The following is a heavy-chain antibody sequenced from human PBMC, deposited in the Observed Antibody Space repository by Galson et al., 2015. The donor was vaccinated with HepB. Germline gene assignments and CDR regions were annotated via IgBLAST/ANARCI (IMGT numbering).Heavy chain of an antibody. J-gene: IGHJ4*02. CDR2: INPNSGGT. CDR1: GYTFTGYY. V-gene: IGHV1-2*06. Sequence: SVKVSCKASGYTFTGYYMHWVRQASGQGLEWMGRINPNSGGTNYAQKFQGRVTMTRDTSISTAYMELSRLRSDDTAVYYCARDVITMVRGVSPFDYWGQGTLVTVSS. CDR3: ARDVITMVRGVSPFDY. D-gene: IGHD3-10*01.